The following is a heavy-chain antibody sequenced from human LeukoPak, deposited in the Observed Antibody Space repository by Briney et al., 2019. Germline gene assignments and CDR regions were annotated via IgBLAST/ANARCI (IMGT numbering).Heavy chain of an antibody. CDR3: ARVLIFGVVHDAFDI. CDR1: GGSISSGGYY. D-gene: IGHD3-3*01. Sequence: SQTLSLTCTVSGGSISSGGYYWSWIRQPPGKGLEWIGEINHSGSTNYNPSLKSRVTISVDTSKNQFSLKLSSVTAADTAVYYCARVLIFGVVHDAFDIWGQGTMVTVSS. CDR2: INHSGST. V-gene: IGHV4-30-2*01. J-gene: IGHJ3*02.